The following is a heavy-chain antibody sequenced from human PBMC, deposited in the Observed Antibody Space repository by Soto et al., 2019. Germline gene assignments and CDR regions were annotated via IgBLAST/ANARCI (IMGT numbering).Heavy chain of an antibody. CDR3: ARGLGLGDC. CDR2: INPNGGST. V-gene: IGHV1-46*01. J-gene: IGHJ4*02. CDR1: GYTFSSYY. Sequence: QVQLVQSGAEVKKPGASVKVSCKASGYTFSSYYIHWVRQAPGQGLEWIGIINPNGGSTNYAQNFKGRLTVTRDXXXXXXXXXXXXLXXXXXXXXXXARGLGLGDCWGQGTLVTVSS. D-gene: IGHD3-9*01.